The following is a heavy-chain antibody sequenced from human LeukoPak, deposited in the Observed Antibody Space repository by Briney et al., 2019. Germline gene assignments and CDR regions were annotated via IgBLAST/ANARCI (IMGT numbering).Heavy chain of an antibody. J-gene: IGHJ3*02. CDR3: ARAGVVPAAINRAFDI. V-gene: IGHV4-30-4*08. Sequence: SETLSLTCTVSGGSISSSSYYWGWIRQPPGKGLEWIGYIYHNGDTYYNPSLKSRVSISVDTSKNQFSLKLSSVTAADTAVYYCARAGVVPAAINRAFDIWGQGSVVTVSS. D-gene: IGHD2-2*02. CDR2: IYHNGDT. CDR1: GGSISSSSYY.